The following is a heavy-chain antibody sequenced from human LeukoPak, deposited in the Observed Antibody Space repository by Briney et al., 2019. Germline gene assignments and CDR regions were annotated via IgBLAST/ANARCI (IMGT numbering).Heavy chain of an antibody. CDR3: ARGGGAPLPYYYDSSATDSGH. CDR2: INPNSGST. J-gene: IGHJ1*01. CDR1: GYTFTGYY. D-gene: IGHD3-22*01. Sequence: ASVKVSCKASGYTFTGYYMHWVRQAPGQGLEWMGRINPNSGSTNYAQKFQGRVTITRDTSISTAYMELSRLRFDDTAVYYGARGGGAPLPYYYDSSATDSGHWGQGTLVTVSS. V-gene: IGHV1-2*06.